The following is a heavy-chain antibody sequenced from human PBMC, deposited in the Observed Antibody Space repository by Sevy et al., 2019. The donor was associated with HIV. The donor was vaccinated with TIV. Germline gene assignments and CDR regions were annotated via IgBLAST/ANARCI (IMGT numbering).Heavy chain of an antibody. CDR1: GFSFSSYG. D-gene: IGHD4-17*01. J-gene: IGHJ4*02. CDR2: MWFDGSNT. CDR3: ARDLEFYDYGDYGPAFMPDY. V-gene: IGHV3-33*08. Sequence: GGYLRLSCAGSGFSFSSYGMVWVRQAPGKGLEWVAVMWFDGSNTYYADSVKGRFTISRDIAKNTLHLQMNSLRAEDTAVYYCARDLEFYDYGDYGPAFMPDYWGQGTLVTVSS.